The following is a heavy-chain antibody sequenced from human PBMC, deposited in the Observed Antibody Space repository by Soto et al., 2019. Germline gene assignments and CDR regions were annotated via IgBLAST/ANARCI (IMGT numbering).Heavy chain of an antibody. V-gene: IGHV1-69*06. CDR3: AGWCSRSTYGSSAYLRAVDL. CDR1: GGTFSSYA. CDR2: IIPIFGTA. J-gene: IGHJ5*02. Sequence: ASVKVSCKASGGTFSSYAISWVRQAPGQGLEWMGGIIPIFGTANYAQKFQGRVTITADKSTSTAYMELSSLRSEDTAVDYCAGWCSRSTYGSSAYLRAVDLWGQGTLVTVSS. D-gene: IGHD3-22*01.